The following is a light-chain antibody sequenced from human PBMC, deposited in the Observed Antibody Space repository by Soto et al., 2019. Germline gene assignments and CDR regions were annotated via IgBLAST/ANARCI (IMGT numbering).Light chain of an antibody. Sequence: EIAMTQSPATLSVSPGERATLSCRTSQSVSSNLAWYQQKPAQAPRLLIYGASTRATGISARFSGSGSGTEFTLTISSLQSEDFAVYYCQQYNNWPYTFGQGTKLEIK. CDR1: QSVSSN. CDR3: QQYNNWPYT. CDR2: GAS. V-gene: IGKV3-15*01. J-gene: IGKJ2*01.